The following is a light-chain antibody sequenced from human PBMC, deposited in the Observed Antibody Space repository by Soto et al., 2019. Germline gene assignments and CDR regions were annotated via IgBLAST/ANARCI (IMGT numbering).Light chain of an antibody. V-gene: IGKV1D-13*01. CDR2: DAS. J-gene: IGKJ5*01. CDR3: QQFNNYPIT. CDR1: QGISSA. Sequence: AIQLTQSPSSLSAYVGDRVTITCRASQGISSALAWYQQKPGKAPKLLIYDASSLESGVSSRFSGSGSGTDFTLTISSLQPEDFATYYCQQFNNYPITFGQGTRLEIK.